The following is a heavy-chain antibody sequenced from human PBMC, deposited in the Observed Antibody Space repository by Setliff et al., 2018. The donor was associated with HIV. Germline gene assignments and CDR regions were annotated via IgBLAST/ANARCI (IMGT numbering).Heavy chain of an antibody. J-gene: IGHJ4*02. CDR3: ARHANGPYGPFGDLLYFDN. CDR1: GGSMNNYY. V-gene: IGHV4-4*09. CDR2: IYTSGST. D-gene: IGHD2-21*02. Sequence: PSETLSLTCTVSGGSMNNYYWTWIRQPPGKGLEWIGYIYTSGSTKYNPSLKSRVTISLDTSKNQFSLKLTSVTAADTAVYCCARHANGPYGPFGDLLYFDNWGLGTLVTVSS.